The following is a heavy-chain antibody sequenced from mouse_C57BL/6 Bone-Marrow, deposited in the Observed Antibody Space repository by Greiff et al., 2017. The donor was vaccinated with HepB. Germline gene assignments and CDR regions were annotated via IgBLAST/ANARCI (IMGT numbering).Heavy chain of an antibody. CDR1: GYTFTDYY. V-gene: IGHV1-76*01. CDR3: ARDGKEDY. Sequence: VQLQESGAELVRPGASVKLSCKASGYTFTDYYINWVKQRPGQGLEWIARIYPGSGNTYYNEKFKGKATLTAEKSSSTAYMQLSSLTSEDSAVYFCARDGKEDYWGQGTTLTVSS. CDR2: IYPGSGNT. J-gene: IGHJ2*01. D-gene: IGHD1-1*01.